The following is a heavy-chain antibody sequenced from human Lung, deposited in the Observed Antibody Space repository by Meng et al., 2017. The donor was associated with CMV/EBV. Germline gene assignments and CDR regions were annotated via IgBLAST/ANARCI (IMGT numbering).Heavy chain of an antibody. D-gene: IGHD3-10*01. CDR3: ARGGFVGMVRGSIFHAANWFDS. CDR2: ISAYNGNT. CDR1: GYTFTSYG. Sequence: SXXVSXKASGYTFTSYGISWVRQAPGQGLEWMGWISAYNGNTNYAQKFQGRVIMTTDTFTSTAYMELRSLRSDETAVYYCARGGFVGMVRGSIFHAANWFDSWGQGTLVTVSS. V-gene: IGHV1-18*01. J-gene: IGHJ5*01.